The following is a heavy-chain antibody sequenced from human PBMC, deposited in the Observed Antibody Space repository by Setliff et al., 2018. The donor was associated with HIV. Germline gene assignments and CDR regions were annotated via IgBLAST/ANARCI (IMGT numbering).Heavy chain of an antibody. CDR1: GFTFSSYG. J-gene: IGHJ3*02. V-gene: IGHV3-30*02. CDR3: AKGTPYRSGWYGDIDAFDI. CDR2: ILYTGSNK. D-gene: IGHD6-19*01. Sequence: GGSLRLSCAASGFTFSSYGIHWVRQAPGKGLAWVAFILYTGSNKYYADSVKGRFNISRDNAKNSLYLQSNSLRAEDTAVYYCAKGTPYRSGWYGDIDAFDIWGQGTMVTVSS.